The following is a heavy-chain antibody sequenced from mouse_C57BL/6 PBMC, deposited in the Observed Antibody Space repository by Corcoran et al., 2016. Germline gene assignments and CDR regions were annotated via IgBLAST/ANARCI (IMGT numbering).Heavy chain of an antibody. V-gene: IGHV9-3*01. CDR3: ARENYIY. CDR2: INTYSGVP. Sequence: QIQLVQSGPELKKPGETVKISCKASGYTFTTYGMSWVKQAPGKGLKWMGWINTYSGVPTYADDFKGRFAFSLETSASTAYLQINNRKNEDTATYFCARENYIYWGQGTSVTVSS. CDR1: GYTFTTYG. J-gene: IGHJ4*01. D-gene: IGHD2-12*01.